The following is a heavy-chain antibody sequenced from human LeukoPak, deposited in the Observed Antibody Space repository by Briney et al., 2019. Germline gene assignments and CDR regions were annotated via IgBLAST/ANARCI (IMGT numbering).Heavy chain of an antibody. CDR3: ARCEVAGWFDP. Sequence: ESSQTLSLTCTVSGGSISSGDYYWSWIRQPPGKGLEWIGYIYYSGSTYYNPSLKSRVTISVDTSKNQFSLKLSSVTAADTAVYYCARCEVAGWFDPWGQGTLVTVSS. CDR2: IYYSGST. D-gene: IGHD5-12*01. J-gene: IGHJ5*02. CDR1: GGSISSGDYY. V-gene: IGHV4-30-4*01.